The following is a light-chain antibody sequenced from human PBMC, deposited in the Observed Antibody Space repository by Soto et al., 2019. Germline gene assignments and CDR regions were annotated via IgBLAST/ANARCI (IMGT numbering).Light chain of an antibody. CDR3: QQYGSSSWT. CDR2: AAS. Sequence: EIVLTQSPGTLSLSPGERATLSCRASQSVSSSYLAWYQQKPGQAPRLLIYAASSRATGIPDRFSGSGSETDFTLTNSRLEPEDFAVYYCQQYGSSSWTFGQGTKVEIK. CDR1: QSVSSSY. V-gene: IGKV3-20*01. J-gene: IGKJ1*01.